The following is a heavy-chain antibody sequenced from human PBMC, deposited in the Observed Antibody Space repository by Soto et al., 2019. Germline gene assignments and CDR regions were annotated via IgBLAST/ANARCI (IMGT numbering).Heavy chain of an antibody. J-gene: IGHJ6*03. CDR2: IYYSGST. CDR3: AREITVTTGTYYYYYYMDV. Sequence: QVQLQESGPGLVKPSETLSLTCTVSGGSISSYYWSWIRQPPGKGLEWIGDIYYSGSTNYNPSLKSRVTISVDTSKNQCSLKLSSVTAADTAVCYCAREITVTTGTYYYYYYMDVWGKGTTVTVSS. CDR1: GGSISSYY. D-gene: IGHD4-17*01. V-gene: IGHV4-59*01.